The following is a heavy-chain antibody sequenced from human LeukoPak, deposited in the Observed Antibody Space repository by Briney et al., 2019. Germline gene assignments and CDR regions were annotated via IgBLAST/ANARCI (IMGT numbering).Heavy chain of an antibody. CDR1: GGSFSGYY. CDR3: ARDARFGELVDY. J-gene: IGHJ4*02. D-gene: IGHD3-10*01. Sequence: PSETLSLTCAVYGGSFSGYYWSWIRQPPGKGPEWIGEINSSGSINYNPSLMSRVTISVDMSKNQFSLKLTSVTAADTAMYYCARDARFGELVDYWGRGTLVTVSS. V-gene: IGHV4-34*01. CDR2: INSSGSI.